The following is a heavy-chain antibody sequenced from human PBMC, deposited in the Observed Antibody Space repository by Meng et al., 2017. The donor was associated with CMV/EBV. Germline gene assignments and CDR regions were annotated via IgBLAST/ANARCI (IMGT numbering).Heavy chain of an antibody. CDR2: IYWDDDK. CDR3: ARIAAAGRFDY. V-gene: IGHV2-5*02. D-gene: IGHD6-13*01. J-gene: IGHJ4*02. CDR1: GFSLSTSGVG. Sequence: QITWKESGPTLLKPTQTLTLTCSFSGFSLSTSGVGVGWIRQPPGKALEWLALIYWDDDKRYSPSLKSRLTITKDTSKNQVVLTMTNMDPVDTATYYCARIAAAGRFDYWGQGTLVTVSS.